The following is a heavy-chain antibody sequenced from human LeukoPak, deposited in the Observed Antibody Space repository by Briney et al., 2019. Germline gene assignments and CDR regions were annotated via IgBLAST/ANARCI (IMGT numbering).Heavy chain of an antibody. J-gene: IGHJ4*02. CDR3: AKSGYNRFDY. CDR2: ISGSGSGGST. D-gene: IGHD5-24*01. CDR1: GFTFRSYG. V-gene: IGHV3-23*01. Sequence: GGSLRLSCAASGFTFRSYGMHWVRQAPGKGLEWVSTISGSGSGGSTYYADSVKGRFTISRDNSKNTLYLQMNSLRAEDMAVYYCAKSGYNRFDYWGQGTLVTVSS.